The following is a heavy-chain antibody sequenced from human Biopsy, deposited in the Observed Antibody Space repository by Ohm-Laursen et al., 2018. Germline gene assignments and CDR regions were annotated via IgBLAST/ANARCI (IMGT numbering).Heavy chain of an antibody. J-gene: IGHJ6*02. CDR3: AREYPEGDV. Sequence: SVKVSCKASGGIFSSYAMSWVRQAPGQGLEWMGRIIPLLGIANYAQKFQGRVTISADKSTSTAYMELSSLRSEDTAVYYCAREYPEGDVWGQGTTVTVSS. CDR2: IIPLLGIA. D-gene: IGHD2-2*02. V-gene: IGHV1-69*04. CDR1: GGIFSSYA.